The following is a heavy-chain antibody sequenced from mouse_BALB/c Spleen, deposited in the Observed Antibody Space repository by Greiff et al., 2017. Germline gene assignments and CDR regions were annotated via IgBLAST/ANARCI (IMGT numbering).Heavy chain of an antibody. V-gene: IGHV5-6-3*01. CDR1: GFTFSSYG. CDR2: INSNGGST. Sequence: EVQLQQSGGGLVQPGGSLKLSCAASGFTFSSYGMSWVRQTPDKRLELVATINSNGGSTYYPDSVKGRFTISRDNAKNTLYLQMSSLKSEDTAMYYCARDYYGSSFYWYFDVWGAGTTVTVSS. CDR3: ARDYYGSSFYWYFDV. D-gene: IGHD1-1*01. J-gene: IGHJ1*01.